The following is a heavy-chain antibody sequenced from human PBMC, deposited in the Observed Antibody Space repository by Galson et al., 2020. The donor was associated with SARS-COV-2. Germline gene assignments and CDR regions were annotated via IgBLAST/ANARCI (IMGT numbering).Heavy chain of an antibody. D-gene: IGHD3-3*01. CDR3: ARDQGYDFWSGYTATYGMDV. Sequence: TGGSLRLSCAASGFTFSSYEMNWVSPAPGKGLEWASYISSSGSTIYYADSVKGRFTISRDNAKNSLYLQMNSLRAEDTAVYYCARDQGYDFWSGYTATYGMDVWGQGTTVTVSS. J-gene: IGHJ6*02. V-gene: IGHV3-48*03. CDR2: ISSSGSTI. CDR1: GFTFSSYE.